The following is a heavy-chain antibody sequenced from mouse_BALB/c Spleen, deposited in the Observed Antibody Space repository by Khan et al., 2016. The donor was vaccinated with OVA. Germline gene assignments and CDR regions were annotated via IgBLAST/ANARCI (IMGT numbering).Heavy chain of an antibody. CDR3: ANPPDVSYGMDN. V-gene: IGHV9-3-1*01. CDR1: GHTFTKFG. CDR2: INTYTGEP. Sequence: QIQLVQSGPEVKKPGETVKISCKASGHTFTKFGMNWVKQAPGKGLKWMGWINTYTGEPTYADDFNGRFAFSLETSASTAYLQINNLKNEDTATFIGANPPDVSYGMDNWGQGTSVTVSS. J-gene: IGHJ4*01.